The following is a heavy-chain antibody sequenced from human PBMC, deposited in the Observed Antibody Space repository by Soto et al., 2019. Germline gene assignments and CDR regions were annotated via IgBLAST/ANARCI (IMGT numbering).Heavy chain of an antibody. Sequence: GGSLRLSCAASGFTFSSYAMHWVRQAPGKGLEWVAVISYDGSNKYYADSVKGRFTISRDNSKNTLYLQMNSLRAEDTAVYYCARGGRVDSGSYYYYGMDVWGQGTTVTVSS. CDR3: ARGGRVDSGSYYYYGMDV. J-gene: IGHJ6*02. CDR1: GFTFSSYA. V-gene: IGHV3-30-3*01. CDR2: ISYDGSNK. D-gene: IGHD1-26*01.